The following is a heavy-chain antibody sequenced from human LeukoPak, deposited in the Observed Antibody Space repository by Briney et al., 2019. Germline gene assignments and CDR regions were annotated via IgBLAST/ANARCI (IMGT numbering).Heavy chain of an antibody. Sequence: GGSVSVSCKASGYTFTSYGISWVRQAPGQGLEWMGWISAYNGNTKYAQKLQGRVTMITDTSTSTAYMEQRSLRSDDTAVYYCARDYLGYCRGGKCSTGYYWGQGILVSFSS. D-gene: IGHD2-15*01. CDR1: GYTFTSYG. V-gene: IGHV1-18*01. CDR3: ARDYLGYCRGGKCSTGYY. CDR2: ISAYNGNT. J-gene: IGHJ4*02.